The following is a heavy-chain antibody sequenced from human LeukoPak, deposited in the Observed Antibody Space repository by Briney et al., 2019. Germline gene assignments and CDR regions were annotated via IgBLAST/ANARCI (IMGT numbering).Heavy chain of an antibody. Sequence: GGSLRLSCAASGFTFSNFGMHWVRQAPGKGLEWVTFIRYDGTNKYYADSVKGRFTISRDNSKNTLYLQMNSLRVEDTAMYYRAKVEMSTSPGGIDYWGQGTLVTVSS. V-gene: IGHV3-30*02. CDR1: GFTFSNFG. CDR2: IRYDGTNK. D-gene: IGHD5-24*01. J-gene: IGHJ4*02. CDR3: AKVEMSTSPGGIDY.